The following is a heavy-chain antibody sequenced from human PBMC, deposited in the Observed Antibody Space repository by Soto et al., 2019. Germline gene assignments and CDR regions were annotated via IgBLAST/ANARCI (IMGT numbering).Heavy chain of an antibody. D-gene: IGHD2-2*01. CDR1: GGTFSSYA. Sequence: SVKVSCKASGGTFSSYAISWVRQAPGQGLEWMGGIIPIFGTANYAQKFQGRVTITADKSTSTAYMELSSLRSEDTAVYYCAYCSSTSCSYYYYGMDVCGQRTTVTVSS. V-gene: IGHV1-69*06. CDR3: AYCSSTSCSYYYYGMDV. J-gene: IGHJ6*02. CDR2: IIPIFGTA.